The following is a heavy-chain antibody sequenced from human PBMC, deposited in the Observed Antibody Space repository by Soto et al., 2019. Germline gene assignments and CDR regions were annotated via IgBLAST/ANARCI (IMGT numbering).Heavy chain of an antibody. D-gene: IGHD6-13*01. CDR3: ARAPRSSWYPYFDY. V-gene: IGHV4-31*03. Sequence: SETLSLTCTVSGVSISSGGFYWNWIRQHPGKGLEWIGDIYYSGSTKSSPSLQGRVTVSVDTSKNQFSLKLSSVTAADTAVYYCARAPRSSWYPYFDYWGQGTLVTVSS. CDR1: GVSISSGGFY. CDR2: IYYSGST. J-gene: IGHJ4*02.